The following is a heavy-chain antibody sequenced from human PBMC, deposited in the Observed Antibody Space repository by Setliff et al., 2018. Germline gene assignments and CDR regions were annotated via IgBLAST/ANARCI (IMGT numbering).Heavy chain of an antibody. CDR2: ISSYNTDIT. V-gene: IGHV1-18*01. D-gene: IGHD2-15*01. Sequence: ASVKVSCKASGYVFSSYGISWVRQAPGQGLQWMGWISSYNTDITNYAERFQGRITMTTDTSTSAAYMELRGLRSDDTAIYYCAISTLSICSGGSCPNVFDVWGPGTLVTVSS. J-gene: IGHJ3*01. CDR1: GYVFSSYG. CDR3: AISTLSICSGGSCPNVFDV.